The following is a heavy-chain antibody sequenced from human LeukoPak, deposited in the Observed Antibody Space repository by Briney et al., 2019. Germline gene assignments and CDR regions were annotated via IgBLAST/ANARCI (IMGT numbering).Heavy chain of an antibody. CDR2: INPDGTST. D-gene: IGHD1-26*01. J-gene: IGHJ4*02. CDR3: PRDMWGACVY. Sequence: GGSLRLSCVAPGFTFSEYWMHWVRQAPGKGPAWGFRINPDGTSTSYADSVKGRFTISRDNTKNTLYLQISSLRAEDPAVYYCPRDMWGACVYWGQRNLVTVSS. CDR1: GFTFSEYW. V-gene: IGHV3-74*01.